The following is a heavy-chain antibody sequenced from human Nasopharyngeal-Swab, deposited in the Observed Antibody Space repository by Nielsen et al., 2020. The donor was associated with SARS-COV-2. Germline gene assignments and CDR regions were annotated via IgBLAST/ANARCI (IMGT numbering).Heavy chain of an antibody. J-gene: IGHJ5*02. CDR2: INAGSGNT. Sequence: WVRQAPGQRLEWMGWINAGSGNTKYSQKFQGRVTITRDTSASTAYMELSSLRSEDTAVYYCARGGRYYYDSSGYYGSGWFDPWGQGTLVTVSS. V-gene: IGHV1-3*01. D-gene: IGHD3-22*01. CDR3: ARGGRYYYDSSGYYGSGWFDP.